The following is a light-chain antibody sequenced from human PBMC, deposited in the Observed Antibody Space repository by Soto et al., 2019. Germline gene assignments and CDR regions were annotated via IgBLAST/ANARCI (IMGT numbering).Light chain of an antibody. J-gene: IGLJ7*01. CDR3: GTWDSSLTAAV. V-gene: IGLV1-51*01. CDR2: ENN. CDR1: NSNIGNND. Sequence: QSVLTQPPSVSAAPGQKVTISCSGGNSNIGNNDVSWYQQIPGTPPKIIIYENNKRPSGIPDRFSGSKSGTSATLGITGLQTGDEADYYCGTWDSSLTAAVFGGGTQLTVL.